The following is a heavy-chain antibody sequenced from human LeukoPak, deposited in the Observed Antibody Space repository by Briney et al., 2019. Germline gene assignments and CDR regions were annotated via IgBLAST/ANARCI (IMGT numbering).Heavy chain of an antibody. J-gene: IGHJ4*02. CDR3: ARGLEYFDY. Sequence: SETLSLTCTVSGGSISSSSYYWGWIRQPPGKGLEWIGSIYYSGSTYYNPSLKSRVTISVDTSKNQYSLKLSSVTAADTAVYYCARGLEYFDYWGQGTLVTVSS. V-gene: IGHV4-39*07. CDR2: IYYSGST. CDR1: GGSISSSSYY.